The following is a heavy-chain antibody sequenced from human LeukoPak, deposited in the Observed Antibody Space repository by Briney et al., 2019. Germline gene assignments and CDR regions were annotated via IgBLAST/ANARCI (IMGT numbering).Heavy chain of an antibody. V-gene: IGHV3-23*01. CDR1: GFTFSSYA. CDR3: AKDPGDSVRGYYMDV. D-gene: IGHD1-26*01. Sequence: AGGSLRLSCAASGFTFSSYAMTWVRQAPGKGLEWVSSIRGSGDSSYYADSLKGRFTISRDNSKNMLYLQVNSVTADDTAVYYCAKDPGDSVRGYYMDVWGKGTTVIVSS. J-gene: IGHJ6*03. CDR2: IRGSGDSS.